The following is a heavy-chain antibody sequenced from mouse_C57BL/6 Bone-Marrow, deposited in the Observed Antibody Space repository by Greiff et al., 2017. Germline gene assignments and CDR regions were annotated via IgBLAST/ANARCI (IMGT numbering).Heavy chain of an antibody. V-gene: IGHV3-1*01. CDR1: GYSITSGYD. CDR2: ISYSGST. CDR3: ARRGYGQGDFDY. J-gene: IGHJ2*01. D-gene: IGHD2-2*01. Sequence: EVQRVESGPGMVKPSQSLSLTCTVTGYSITSGYDWHWIRHFPGNKLEWMGYISYSGSTNYNPSLKSRISITHDTSKNHFFLKLNSVTTEDTATYYCARRGYGQGDFDYWGQGTTLTVSS.